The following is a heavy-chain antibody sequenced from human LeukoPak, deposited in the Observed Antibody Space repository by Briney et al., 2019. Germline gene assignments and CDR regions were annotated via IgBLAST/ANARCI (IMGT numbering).Heavy chain of an antibody. D-gene: IGHD3-3*02. J-gene: IGHJ6*03. V-gene: IGHV3-48*02. CDR3: ARLLATWDYYYMDV. CDR1: GFRFSTYS. Sequence: GGSLRLSCAGSGFRFSTYSIKWVRQAPGKGLEWVSHIGGSGSFIYYADSVRGRFTISRDNAKSSVYLQMNSLRDEDTAVYFCARLLATWDYYYMDVWGKGTTVTVSS. CDR2: IGGSGSFI.